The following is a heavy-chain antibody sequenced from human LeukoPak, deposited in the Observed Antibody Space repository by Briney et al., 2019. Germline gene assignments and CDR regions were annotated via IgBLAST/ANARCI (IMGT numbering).Heavy chain of an antibody. CDR1: GGSFSGYY. V-gene: IGHV4-34*01. D-gene: IGHD3-16*02. J-gene: IGHJ5*02. Sequence: SETLSLTCAVYGGSFSGYYWSWIRQPPGKGPEWIGEINHSGSTNYNPSLKSRVTISVDTSKNQFSLKLSSVTAADTAVYYCARAKDYVWGSYRSGYWFDPWGQGTLVTVSS. CDR3: ARAKDYVWGSYRSGYWFDP. CDR2: INHSGST.